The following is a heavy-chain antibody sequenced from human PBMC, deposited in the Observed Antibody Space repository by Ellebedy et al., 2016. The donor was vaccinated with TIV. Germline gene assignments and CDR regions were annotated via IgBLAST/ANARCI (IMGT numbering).Heavy chain of an antibody. CDR1: GGSINRNY. CDR3: ARTYDSSGYYRDGFDI. Sequence: SETLSLTXSVSGGSINRNYWTWIRQSPGKGLEWVGDIYYSGNTNYNPSLKSRITISLDTSKNQIFLKLRSVTAADTAVYYCARTYDSSGYYRDGFDIWGQGKLVTVSA. CDR2: IYYSGNT. D-gene: IGHD3-22*01. V-gene: IGHV4-59*01. J-gene: IGHJ3*02.